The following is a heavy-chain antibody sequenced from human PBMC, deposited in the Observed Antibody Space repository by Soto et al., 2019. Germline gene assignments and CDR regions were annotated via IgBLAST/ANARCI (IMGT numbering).Heavy chain of an antibody. D-gene: IGHD3-16*01. Sequence: TXXTLSLPFAVYGGSFSGYYWRWILQPPGKGLEWIGEINHSGSTNYNPSLKSRVTISVDTSKNQFSLKLSSVTAADTAVYYCARGSTLGYYYYGMDVWGQGTTVTVSS. CDR2: INHSGST. CDR1: GGSFSGYY. V-gene: IGHV4-34*01. J-gene: IGHJ6*02. CDR3: ARGSTLGYYYYGMDV.